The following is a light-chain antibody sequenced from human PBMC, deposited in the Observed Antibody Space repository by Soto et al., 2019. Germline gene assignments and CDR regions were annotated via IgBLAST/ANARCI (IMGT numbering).Light chain of an antibody. CDR2: EVN. CDR3: SSFAVSNSFV. Sequence: QAVVTQPPSASGSPGQSVTISCTGTSNDVGGYNYVSWYQQHPGKAPKLMIYEVNKRPSGVPDRFSGSKSGNTASLTVSGLQAEDEADYYCSSFAVSNSFVFGTGTKLTVL. CDR1: SNDVGGYNY. V-gene: IGLV2-8*01. J-gene: IGLJ1*01.